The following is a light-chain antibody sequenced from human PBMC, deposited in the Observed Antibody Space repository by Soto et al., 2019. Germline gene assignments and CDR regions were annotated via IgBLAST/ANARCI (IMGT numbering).Light chain of an antibody. CDR2: SES. CDR3: QKYGSSPWT. Sequence: ELVLTQSPGTLSLSPGERATLSCRDSQSVSSSFLAWYQQKPGQAPRLLIYSESSRATGIPDRFSGSGSGTDLTLTISRLEPEDFAVYYCQKYGSSPWTCGQGTKVDIK. V-gene: IGKV3-20*01. CDR1: QSVSSSF. J-gene: IGKJ1*01.